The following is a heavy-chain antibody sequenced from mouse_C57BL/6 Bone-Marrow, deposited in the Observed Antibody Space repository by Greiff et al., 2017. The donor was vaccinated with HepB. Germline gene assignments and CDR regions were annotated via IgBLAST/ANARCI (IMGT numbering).Heavy chain of an antibody. CDR2: IYPGNSDT. Sequence: VQLQQSGTVLARPGASVKMSCKTSGYTFTSYWMHWVKQRPGQGLEWIGAIYPGNSDTSYNQKFKGKAKLTAVTSASTAYMELSSLTNEDSAVYYCRGGDGYYTYFGVWGTGTTVTVSS. J-gene: IGHJ1*03. CDR3: RGGDGYYTYFGV. CDR1: GYTFTSYW. V-gene: IGHV1-5*01. D-gene: IGHD2-3*01.